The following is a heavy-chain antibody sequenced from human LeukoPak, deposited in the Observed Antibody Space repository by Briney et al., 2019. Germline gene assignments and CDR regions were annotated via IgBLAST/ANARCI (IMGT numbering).Heavy chain of an antibody. CDR3: ARLINWYFDL. Sequence: PSETLSLTCTVSGGSISSSSYYWGWIRQPPGKGLEWIGSIYYSGSTYYNPSLKSRVTISVDTSKNQFSLKLSSETAADTAVYYCARLINWYFDLWGRGTLVTVSS. CDR1: GGSISSSSYY. CDR2: IYYSGST. J-gene: IGHJ2*01. V-gene: IGHV4-39*01.